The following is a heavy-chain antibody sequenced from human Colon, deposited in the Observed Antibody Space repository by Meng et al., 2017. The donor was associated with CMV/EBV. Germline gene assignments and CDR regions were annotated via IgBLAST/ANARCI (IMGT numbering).Heavy chain of an antibody. V-gene: IGHV4-59*01. CDR2: IYYSGST. CDR3: ARDLLHRWFDT. Sequence: SETLSLTCAVYGGSFSGYYWSWIRQPPGKGLEWIGYIYYSGSTNYNPSLKSRVTISVDTSKNQFSLKLSSVTAADTAVYYCARDLLHRWFDTWGQGTLVTVSS. J-gene: IGHJ5*02. CDR1: GGSFSGYY.